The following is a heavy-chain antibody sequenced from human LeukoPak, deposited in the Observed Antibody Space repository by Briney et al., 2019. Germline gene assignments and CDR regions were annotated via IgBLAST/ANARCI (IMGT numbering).Heavy chain of an antibody. V-gene: IGHV3-53*01. CDR3: ARDKEWFNYYYGMDV. CDR1: GFTVSSNY. D-gene: IGHD3-3*01. CDR2: IYSGGST. J-gene: IGHJ6*02. Sequence: GGSLRLSCAASGFTVSSNYMSWVRQAPGKGLEWVSVIYSGGSTYYADSVKGRFTISRDNSKNTLYLQMNSLRAEDTAVYYCARDKEWFNYYYGMDVWGQGTTVTVSS.